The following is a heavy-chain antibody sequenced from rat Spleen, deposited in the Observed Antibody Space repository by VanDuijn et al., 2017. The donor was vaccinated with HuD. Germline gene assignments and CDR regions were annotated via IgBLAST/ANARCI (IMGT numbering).Heavy chain of an antibody. Sequence: EVQLVESGGDLVQPGRSLKLSCAASGFTFDDYGMAWVRQAPKNGLEWVASINWGGSSTYYPDNVKGRFTISRDNAKNALYLQMNNLRSEDTAIYYCTRYYEGYVMDVWGQGASVTVSS. J-gene: IGHJ4*01. CDR3: TRYYEGYVMDV. D-gene: IGHD1-12*01. V-gene: IGHV5-36*01. CDR1: GFTFDDYG. CDR2: INWGGSST.